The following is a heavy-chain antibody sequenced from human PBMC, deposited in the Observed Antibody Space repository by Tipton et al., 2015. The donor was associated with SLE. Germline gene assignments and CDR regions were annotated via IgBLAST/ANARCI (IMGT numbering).Heavy chain of an antibody. CDR2: IYSGSST. Sequence: GSLRLSCAASGFTFSSYAMSWVRQAPGKGLEWVSVIYSGSSTYYADSVKGRFTISRDNSKNTLYLQMNSLRAEDTAVYYCAKGTMAAAPLLDYWGQGTLVTVSS. D-gene: IGHD6-13*01. CDR1: GFTFSSYA. V-gene: IGHV3-23*03. J-gene: IGHJ4*02. CDR3: AKGTMAAAPLLDY.